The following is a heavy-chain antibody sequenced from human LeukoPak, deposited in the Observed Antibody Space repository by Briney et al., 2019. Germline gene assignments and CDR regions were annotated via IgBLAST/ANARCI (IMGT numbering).Heavy chain of an antibody. CDR2: INPKSGAT. CDR3: AREDTKGAFDI. V-gene: IGHV1-2*02. CDR1: GYTFTGYY. Sequence: ASVKVSRKASGYTFTGYYIFWVRQAPGQGLEWMGWINPKSGATNNAQRFQGRVTMTRDTSITTVSMELNRLTYDDTAVYYCAREDTKGAFDIWGQGTMVIVSS. J-gene: IGHJ3*02.